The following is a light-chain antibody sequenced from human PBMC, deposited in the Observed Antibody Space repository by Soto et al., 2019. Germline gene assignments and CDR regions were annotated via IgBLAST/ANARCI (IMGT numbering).Light chain of an antibody. CDR1: QSVRDN. CDR3: QQSNNWPYT. CDR2: GAS. V-gene: IGKV3-15*01. J-gene: IGKJ2*01. Sequence: EIVMTHSPATLSVSPVERATLSCRARQSVRDNLAWYQQKPGQAPRLLIYGASTRATGIPARFSGSGSGTEFTLTINSLQSEDFALYFCQQSNNWPYTFGQGTKLEIK.